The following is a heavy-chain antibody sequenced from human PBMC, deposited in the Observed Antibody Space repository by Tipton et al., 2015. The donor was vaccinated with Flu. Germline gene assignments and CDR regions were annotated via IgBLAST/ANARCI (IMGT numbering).Heavy chain of an antibody. D-gene: IGHD2-2*01. J-gene: IGHJ4*02. CDR1: GFTFSSYS. V-gene: IGHV3-23*01. CDR2: VTGSGGGT. Sequence: SLRLSCAASGFTFSSYSMSWVRQAPGKGLEWISAVTGSGGGTFYGDSVKGRFTISRDNSKDTLYLQMNNLRADDTAMYYRAKDHLVEAPAALVFDSWGQGTLVTVSS. CDR3: AKDHLVEAPAALVFDS.